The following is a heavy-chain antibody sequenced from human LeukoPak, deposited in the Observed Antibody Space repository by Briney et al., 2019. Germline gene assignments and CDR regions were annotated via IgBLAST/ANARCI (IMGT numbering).Heavy chain of an antibody. CDR1: GFTFSSYA. Sequence: GGSLRLSCAASGFTFSSYAMSWVRQAPGKGLEWVSAISGSGGSTYYADSVKGRFTISRDNSKNTLYLQMNSLRAEDTAVYYCATSRGYSYGLYYFDYWGQGTLVTVSS. D-gene: IGHD5-18*01. J-gene: IGHJ4*02. V-gene: IGHV3-23*01. CDR3: ATSRGYSYGLYYFDY. CDR2: ISGSGGST.